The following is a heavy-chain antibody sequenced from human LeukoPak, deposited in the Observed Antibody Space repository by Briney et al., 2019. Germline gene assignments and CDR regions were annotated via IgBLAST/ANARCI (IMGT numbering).Heavy chain of an antibody. D-gene: IGHD3-10*02. J-gene: IGHJ3*02. CDR3: ARDQPGYGCSGDAFDI. Sequence: AETRSLTCTVSGGSISSYYWSWIRQPPGKGLEWVGYIYYSGSTNYNPSLKSRVNMSIDTTKTLYPLKMSCVTAADTAVYYCARDQPGYGCSGDAFDIWGQGTLVTVSS. CDR1: GGSISSYY. V-gene: IGHV4-59*12. CDR2: IYYSGST.